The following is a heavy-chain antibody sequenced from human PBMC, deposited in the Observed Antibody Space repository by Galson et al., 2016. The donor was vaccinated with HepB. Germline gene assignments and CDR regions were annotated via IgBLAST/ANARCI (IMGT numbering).Heavy chain of an antibody. D-gene: IGHD3-3*01. CDR2: ISFDGGNK. V-gene: IGHV3-30-3*01. CDR1: GFTFSNSA. Sequence: SLRLSCAASGFTFSNSAMHWVRQAPGKGLEWVALISFDGGNKYYADSVKGRFTISRDNSNNTLYLQMHSLRAEDTAVYYCVSPYPRGDFRSGYFSGGYYYPYYGLDVWGQGTTVTVSS. J-gene: IGHJ6*02. CDR3: VSPYPRGDFRSGYFSGGYYYPYYGLDV.